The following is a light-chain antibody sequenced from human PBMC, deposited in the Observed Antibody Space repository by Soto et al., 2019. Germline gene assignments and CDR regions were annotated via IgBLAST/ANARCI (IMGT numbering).Light chain of an antibody. V-gene: IGLV2-14*01. CDR2: DVS. J-gene: IGLJ2*01. CDR3: SSYTSSSTLVV. Sequence: QSALTQPASVSWSPGQSSTISCTGTSSDVGGYNYVSWYQQHPGKAPKLMIYDVSNRPSGVSNRFSGSKSGNTASLTISGLQAEDEADDYCSSYTSSSTLVVFGGGTKLTVL. CDR1: SSDVGGYNY.